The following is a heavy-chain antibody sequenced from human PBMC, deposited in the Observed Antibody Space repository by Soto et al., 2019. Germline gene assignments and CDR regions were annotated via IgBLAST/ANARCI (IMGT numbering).Heavy chain of an antibody. CDR1: GGSISSYY. J-gene: IGHJ6*02. CDR3: ASAGARPQLPQIQYYYYYGMDV. D-gene: IGHD6-6*01. Sequence: SETLSLTCTASGGSISSYYWSWIRQPPGKGLEWIGYIYYSGSTNYNPSLKSRVTISVDTSKNQFSLKLSSVTAADTAVYYCASAGARPQLPQIQYYYYYGMDVWGQGTTVTVSS. V-gene: IGHV4-59*01. CDR2: IYYSGST.